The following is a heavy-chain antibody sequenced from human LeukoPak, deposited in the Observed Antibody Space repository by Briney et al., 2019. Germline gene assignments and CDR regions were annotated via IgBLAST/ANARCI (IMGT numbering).Heavy chain of an antibody. D-gene: IGHD1-26*01. V-gene: IGHV4-34*01. CDR2: INHSGST. CDR1: GGSFSGYY. Sequence: SETLSLTCAVYGGSFSGYYWSWIRQPPGKGLEWIGEINHSGSTNYNPSLKSRVTISVDTSKNQFSLKLSSVTAADTAVYYCAIRYRRQIVGAPSDIDYWGQGTLVTVSS. CDR3: AIRYRRQIVGAPSDIDY. J-gene: IGHJ4*02.